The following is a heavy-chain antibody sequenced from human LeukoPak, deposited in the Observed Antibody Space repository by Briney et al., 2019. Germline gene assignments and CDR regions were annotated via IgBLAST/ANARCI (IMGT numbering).Heavy chain of an antibody. J-gene: IGHJ5*02. CDR1: GFTFSSYS. V-gene: IGHV3-21*04. CDR2: ISSSSSYI. D-gene: IGHD6-19*01. CDR3: AKDAVYSSGWYWFDP. Sequence: GGSLRLSCAASGFTFSSYSMNWVRQAPGKGLEWVSSISSSSSYIYYADSVKGRFTISRDSAKNSLYLQMSTLRAEDTAVYYCAKDAVYSSGWYWFDPWGQGTLVTVSS.